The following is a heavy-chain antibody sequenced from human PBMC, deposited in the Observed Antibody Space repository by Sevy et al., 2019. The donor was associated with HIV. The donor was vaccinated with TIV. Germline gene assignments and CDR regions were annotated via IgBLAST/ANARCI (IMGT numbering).Heavy chain of an antibody. Sequence: GGSLRLSCAASGFTFSSHSMSWVRQAPGKGLEWVSSLSSSSTYIFHADSVKGRFTISRDNAKNSLYLQMNSLRAEDTAVYYCARSYYDASGYSTFDYWGQRTLVTVSS. D-gene: IGHD3-22*01. CDR2: LSSSSTYI. CDR1: GFTFSSHS. V-gene: IGHV3-21*01. CDR3: ARSYYDASGYSTFDY. J-gene: IGHJ4*02.